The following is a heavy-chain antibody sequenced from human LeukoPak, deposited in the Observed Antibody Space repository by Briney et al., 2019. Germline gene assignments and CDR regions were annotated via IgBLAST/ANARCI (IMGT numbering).Heavy chain of an antibody. D-gene: IGHD3-16*01. CDR3: VRQMIRFWFDP. CDR1: GFTFSLYW. CDR2: INPDGSQK. Sequence: PGGSLRLPCAASGFTFSLYWMTWVRQSPGKGLEWVADINPDGSQKYSVDSVKGRFTISRDNARNALFLQMNGLRAEDTAVYYCVRQMIRFWFDPWGQGTLVTVSS. J-gene: IGHJ5*02. V-gene: IGHV3-7*01.